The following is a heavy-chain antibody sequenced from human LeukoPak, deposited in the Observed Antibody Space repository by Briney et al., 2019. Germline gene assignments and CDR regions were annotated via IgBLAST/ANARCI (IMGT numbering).Heavy chain of an antibody. CDR3: ARVEVVIDY. CDR2: ISSSGNTK. D-gene: IGHD3-3*01. J-gene: IGHJ4*02. CDR1: GFTFSTYA. Sequence: PGGSLRLSCAASGFTFSTYAMNWVRQAPGKGLEWVSYISSSGNTKFYADSVKGRFAISRDNAKNSLYLQMNSLRDEDTAVYYCARVEVVIDYWGQGTLVTVSS. V-gene: IGHV3-48*02.